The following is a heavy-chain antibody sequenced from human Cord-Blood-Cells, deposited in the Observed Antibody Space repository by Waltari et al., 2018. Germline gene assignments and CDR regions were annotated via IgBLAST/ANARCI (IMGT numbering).Heavy chain of an antibody. CDR3: ARGNVLRFLEWLLPLDY. CDR2: IYYSGTT. CDR1: GGSISSSSYS. J-gene: IGHJ4*02. D-gene: IGHD3-3*01. Sequence: QLQLQESGPGLVKPSETLSLTCTVSGGSISSSSYSWGWIRPPPGKGLAWIWSIYYSGTTYYNPSLKCRVTISVDTSKNQFSLKLSSVTAADTAVYYCARGNVLRFLEWLLPLDYWGQGTLVTVSS. V-gene: IGHV4-39*01.